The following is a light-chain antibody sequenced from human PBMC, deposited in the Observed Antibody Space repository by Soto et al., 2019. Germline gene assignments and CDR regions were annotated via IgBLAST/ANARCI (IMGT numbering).Light chain of an antibody. CDR3: QQYNSYPVT. J-gene: IGKJ4*01. V-gene: IGKV3-20*01. CDR1: QSVSNNY. Sequence: EIVLAQSPGTLSLSPGERATLSCRASQSVSNNYLAWYQQKPGQAPRLLIYGASNRATGIPDRFSGSGSGTEFTLTISSLQPDDFATYYCQQYNSYPVTFGGGTKVDIK. CDR2: GAS.